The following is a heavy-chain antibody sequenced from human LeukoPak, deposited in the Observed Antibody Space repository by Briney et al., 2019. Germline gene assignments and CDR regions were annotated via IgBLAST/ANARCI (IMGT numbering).Heavy chain of an antibody. J-gene: IGHJ4*02. D-gene: IGHD3-22*01. CDR1: GFTFNTYG. Sequence: GGSLRLPCVASGFTFNTYGMNWVRQAPGKGLEWVAVISHHGSNKFYADSVKGRFTISRDNSNNMVYLQMNGLRAEDTAVYYCTSHYYYDSSSPTGLERYWGQGTLVPVSS. CDR3: TSHYYYDSSSPTGLERY. V-gene: IGHV3-30*03. CDR2: ISHHGSNK.